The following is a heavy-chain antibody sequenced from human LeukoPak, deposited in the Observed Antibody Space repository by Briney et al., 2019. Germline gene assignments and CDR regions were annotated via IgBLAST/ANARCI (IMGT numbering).Heavy chain of an antibody. CDR3: TTAVAGDTSGFDY. J-gene: IGHJ4*02. CDR2: IKSKTDGGTT. D-gene: IGHD6-19*01. CDR1: GFTFSNAW. Sequence: GGSLRPSGAASGFTFSNAWMSWVRQAPGKGLEWVGRIKSKTDGGTTDYAAPVKGRFTISRDDSKNTLYLQMNSLKTEDTAVYYCTTAVAGDTSGFDYWGQGTLVTVSS. V-gene: IGHV3-15*01.